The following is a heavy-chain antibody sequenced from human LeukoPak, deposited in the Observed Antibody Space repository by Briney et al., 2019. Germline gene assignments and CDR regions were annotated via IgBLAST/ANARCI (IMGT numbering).Heavy chain of an antibody. V-gene: IGHV4-39*02. CDR3: ARDYYDSSFDAFDI. CDR2: IYYSGST. Sequence: SETLSLTCTVSGGSISSSSYYWGWIRQPPGKGLEWIGSIYYSGSTYYNPSLKSRVTISVDTSKNQFSLKLSSVTAADTAVYYCARDYYDSSFDAFDIWGQGTMVTVSS. CDR1: GGSISSSSYY. D-gene: IGHD3-22*01. J-gene: IGHJ3*02.